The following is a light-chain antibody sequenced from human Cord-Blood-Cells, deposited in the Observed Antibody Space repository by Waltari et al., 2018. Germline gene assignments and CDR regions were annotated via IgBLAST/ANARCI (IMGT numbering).Light chain of an antibody. J-gene: IGLJ1*01. CDR2: DVS. CDR1: RSDVGRYNF. V-gene: IGLV2-11*01. Sequence: QSALTQPRSVSGSPGPPVPIPCTGPRSDVGRYNFVPWYQQHPGTAPKLMIYDVSKRPSGVPDRFSGSKSGNTASLTISGLQAEDEADYYCCSYAGSYTYVFGTGTKVTVL. CDR3: CSYAGSYTYV.